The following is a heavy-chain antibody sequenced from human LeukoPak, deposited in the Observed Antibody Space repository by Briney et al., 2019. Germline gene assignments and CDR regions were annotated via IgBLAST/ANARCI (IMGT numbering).Heavy chain of an antibody. J-gene: IGHJ4*02. V-gene: IGHV4-30-2*01. Sequence: SETLSLTCAVSGGSISSGGYSWSWIRQPPGKGLEWIGYIYHSGSTYYNPSLKSRVTISVDRSKNQFSLKLSSVTAADTAVYYCARGHYDSSGFPDYWGQGTLVTVSS. D-gene: IGHD3-22*01. CDR3: ARGHYDSSGFPDY. CDR1: GGSISSGGYS. CDR2: IYHSGST.